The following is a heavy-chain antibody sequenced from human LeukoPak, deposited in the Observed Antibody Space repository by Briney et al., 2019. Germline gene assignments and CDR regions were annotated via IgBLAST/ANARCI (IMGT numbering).Heavy chain of an antibody. CDR3: ARVGGATTSYFDY. CDR2: INPNSGGT. Sequence: GASVKVSCKASGYTFTGYYMHWVRQAPGQGLEWMGWINPNSGGTNYAQKFQGRVTMTRDTSISTAYMELSRLRSDDTAVYYCARVGGATTSYFDYWGQGTLVTVSS. CDR1: GYTFTGYY. D-gene: IGHD1-26*01. V-gene: IGHV1-2*02. J-gene: IGHJ4*02.